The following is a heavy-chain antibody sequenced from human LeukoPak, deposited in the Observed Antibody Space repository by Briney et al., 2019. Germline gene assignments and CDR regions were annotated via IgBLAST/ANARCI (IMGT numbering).Heavy chain of an antibody. CDR2: IIPIFVTA. J-gene: IGHJ4*02. Sequence: ASVRVSCKASGGAFRSYAISWVRQAPGQGLEWMGGIIPIFVTANYAQKFQGRVTITTDESTSAAYMEQSSLKSDDTLVYYCAREMQGQSESDWGRGTLVTVSS. CDR1: GGAFRSYA. V-gene: IGHV1-69*05. CDR3: AREMQGQSESD.